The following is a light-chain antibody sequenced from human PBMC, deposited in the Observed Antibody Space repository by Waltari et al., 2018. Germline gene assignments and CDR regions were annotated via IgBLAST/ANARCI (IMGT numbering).Light chain of an antibody. V-gene: IGLV6-57*02. J-gene: IGLJ3*02. Sequence: NLKLTQPRSVSESPGKTVIISCTGSSGNIAGNYVQWYRQRPGSAPTSVIYESNQRPSGAPNRFSGSIDSASNSASLTISGLKTEDEADYYCQSYDDNSPDWVFGGGTKLTVL. CDR1: SGNIAGNY. CDR2: ESN. CDR3: QSYDDNSPDWV.